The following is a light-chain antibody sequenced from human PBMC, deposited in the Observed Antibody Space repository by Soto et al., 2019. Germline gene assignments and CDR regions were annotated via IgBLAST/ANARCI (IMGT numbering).Light chain of an antibody. J-gene: IGKJ1*01. CDR3: QQYNNWWT. CDR1: GTVSSN. Sequence: RVMTQSPDTLSVPPGERANLYVRAGGTVSSNLVCCQQKPRQAARLLIYAASTRATGIPARFIGNGSGTEFSLTISSLQSEDFAVYYCQQYNNWWTFGQGTKVDIK. V-gene: IGKV3D-15*01. CDR2: AAS.